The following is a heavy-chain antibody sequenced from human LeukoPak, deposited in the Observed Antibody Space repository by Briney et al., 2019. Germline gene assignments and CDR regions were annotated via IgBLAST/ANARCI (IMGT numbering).Heavy chain of an antibody. Sequence: ASVKVSCKASGYTFTGYCMHWVRQAPGQGLEWMGWINPNSGGTNYAQKFQGRVTMTRDASISTAYMELSRLRSDDTAVYYCARVGSALGADDFDYWGQGTLVTVSS. J-gene: IGHJ4*02. V-gene: IGHV1-2*02. D-gene: IGHD1-26*01. CDR1: GYTFTGYC. CDR2: INPNSGGT. CDR3: ARVGSALGADDFDY.